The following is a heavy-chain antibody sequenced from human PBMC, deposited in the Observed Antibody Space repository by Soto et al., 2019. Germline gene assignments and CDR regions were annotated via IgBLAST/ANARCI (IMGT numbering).Heavy chain of an antibody. V-gene: IGHV4-31*03. Sequence: SETLSLTCTVSGGSISSGGYYWTWIRQHPGKGLEWIGYNYYSGITYYNPSLRSRVTISVETSKNEFSLKLSSVTAADTAVYYCARYYYGSGTDAFDIWGQGTMVTVSS. D-gene: IGHD3-10*01. CDR3: ARYYYGSGTDAFDI. J-gene: IGHJ3*02. CDR1: GGSISSGGYY. CDR2: NYYSGIT.